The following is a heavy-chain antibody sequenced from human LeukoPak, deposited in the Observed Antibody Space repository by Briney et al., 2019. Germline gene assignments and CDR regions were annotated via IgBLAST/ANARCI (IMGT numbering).Heavy chain of an antibody. J-gene: IGHJ4*02. V-gene: IGHV4-39*07. CDR3: ARGRKAYYGSGTLVGY. CDR2: IYYSGST. D-gene: IGHD3-10*01. Sequence: PSETLSLTCTVSGGSISSSSYYWGWIRQPPGKGLEWIGSIYYSGSTNYNPSLKSRVTISVDTSKNQFSLKLSSVTAADTAVYYCARGRKAYYGSGTLVGYWGQGTLVTVSS. CDR1: GGSISSSSYY.